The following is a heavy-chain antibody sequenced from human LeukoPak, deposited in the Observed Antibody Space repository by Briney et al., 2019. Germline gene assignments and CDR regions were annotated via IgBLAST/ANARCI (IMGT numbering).Heavy chain of an antibody. CDR2: ISSSGSTI. CDR1: GFSITDHH. V-gene: IGHV3-11*01. D-gene: IGHD5-12*01. Sequence: GGSLRLSCAGAGFSITDHHMDWVRQAPGKGLELFSYISSSGSTIYYADSVKGRFTISRDNAKNSLYLQMNSLRAEDTAVYYCAREQYSGYDRADYWGQGTLVTVSS. CDR3: AREQYSGYDRADY. J-gene: IGHJ4*02.